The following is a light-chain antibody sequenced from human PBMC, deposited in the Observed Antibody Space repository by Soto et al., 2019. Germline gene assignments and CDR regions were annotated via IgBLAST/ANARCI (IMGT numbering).Light chain of an antibody. CDR2: DAS. CDR3: QQYNNWLWT. CDR1: QRVSSH. Sequence: IVMTQSPATLSVSPWESATLSCRASQRVSSHLAWYQQKPGQAPRLLIYDASTRATGISARFSGSGSGTDFTLTINSLQSEDLAVYYCQQYNNWLWTFGQGTKVEIK. V-gene: IGKV3-15*01. J-gene: IGKJ1*01.